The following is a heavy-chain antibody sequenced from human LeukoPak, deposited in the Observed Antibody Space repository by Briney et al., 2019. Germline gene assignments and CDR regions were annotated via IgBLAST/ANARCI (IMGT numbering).Heavy chain of an antibody. CDR1: GFTFSDYY. Sequence: PGGSLRLSCAASGFTFSDYYMSWIRQAPGKGLEWVSYISSSGSTIYYADSVKGRFTISRDNSKNTLYLQMNSLRAEDTAVYYCAKDLSRGFDYWGQGTLVTVSS. J-gene: IGHJ4*02. CDR2: ISSSGSTI. D-gene: IGHD2-2*01. V-gene: IGHV3-11*04. CDR3: AKDLSRGFDY.